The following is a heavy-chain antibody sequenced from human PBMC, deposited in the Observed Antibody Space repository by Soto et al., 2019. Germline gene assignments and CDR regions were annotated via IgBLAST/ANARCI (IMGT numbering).Heavy chain of an antibody. CDR2: IYYSGST. V-gene: IGHV4-59*08. J-gene: IGHJ4*02. D-gene: IGHD3-22*01. CDR1: GGSISSYY. CDR3: ARIIGSSGYHLDY. Sequence: PSETLSLTCTVSGGSISSYYWSWIRQPPGKGLEWIGYIYYSGSTNYNPSLKSRVTISVDTTKNQFSLKLSSVTAADTAVYYCARIIGSSGYHLDYWGQGSLVTVSS.